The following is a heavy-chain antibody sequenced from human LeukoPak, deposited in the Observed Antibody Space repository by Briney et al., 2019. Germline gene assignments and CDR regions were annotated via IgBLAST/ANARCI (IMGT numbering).Heavy chain of an antibody. CDR3: ARGLGLNWSEYYFDY. D-gene: IGHD1-1*01. V-gene: IGHV4-59*01. J-gene: IGHJ4*02. CDR1: GGSISSYY. CDR2: IYYSGST. Sequence: SESLSLTCTVSGGSISSYYRSWIRQPPGKGLEWIGYIYYSGSTNYNPSLKSRVTISVDTSKSQFSLKLSSVTAADTAVYYCARGLGLNWSEYYFDYWGQGTLVTVSS.